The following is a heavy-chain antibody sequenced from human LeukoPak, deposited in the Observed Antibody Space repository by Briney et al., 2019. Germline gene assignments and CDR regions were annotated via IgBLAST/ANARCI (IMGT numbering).Heavy chain of an antibody. J-gene: IGHJ4*02. V-gene: IGHV3-30-3*01. CDR3: ARDPYYYYSSGYSYYFDY. Sequence: SGGSLRLSCEVSGFTFSSYAMSWVRQAPGKGLEWVAVISYDGSNKYYADSVKGRFTISRDNSKNTLYLQMNSLRAEDTAVYYCARDPYYYYSSGYSYYFDYWGQGTLVSVSS. CDR1: GFTFSSYA. CDR2: ISYDGSNK. D-gene: IGHD3-22*01.